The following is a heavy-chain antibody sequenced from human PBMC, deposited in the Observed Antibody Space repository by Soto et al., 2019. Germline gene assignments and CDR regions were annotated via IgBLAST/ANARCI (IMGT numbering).Heavy chain of an antibody. CDR1: GFTFTSSA. J-gene: IGHJ3*02. V-gene: IGHV1-58*01. CDR2: IVVGSGNT. Sequence: ASVKVSCKASGFTFTSSAVQWVRQARGQRLEWIGWIVVGSGNTNYAQKFQERVTITRDMSTSTAYMELSSLRSEDTAVYYCAAGSPPAYCGGDCNRGGAFDIWGQGTMVTVSS. CDR3: AAGSPPAYCGGDCNRGGAFDI. D-gene: IGHD2-21*02.